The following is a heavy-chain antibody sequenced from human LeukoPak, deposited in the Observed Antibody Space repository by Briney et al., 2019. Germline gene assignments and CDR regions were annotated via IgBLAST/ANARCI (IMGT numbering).Heavy chain of an antibody. CDR2: INHSGST. Sequence: PSETLSLTCAAYGGSFSGYYWSWIRQPPGKGLEWIGEINHSGSTNYNPSLKSRVTISVDTSKNQFSLKLSSVTAADTAVYYCARSAPSDSSGWYLGGIWGQGTLVTVSS. CDR3: ARSAPSDSSGWYLGGI. CDR1: GGSFSGYY. J-gene: IGHJ4*02. D-gene: IGHD6-19*01. V-gene: IGHV4-34*01.